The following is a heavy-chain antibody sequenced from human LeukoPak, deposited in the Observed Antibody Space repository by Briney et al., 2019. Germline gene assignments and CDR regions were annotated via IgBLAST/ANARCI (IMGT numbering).Heavy chain of an antibody. D-gene: IGHD1-14*01. CDR1: GGSISSSSYY. V-gene: IGHV4-39*01. CDR2: IYYSGST. J-gene: IGHJ4*02. CDR3: ARVAEPARYDY. Sequence: ASETLSLTCTVSGGSISSSSYYWGWIRQPPGKGLEWIGSIYYSGSTYYNPSLKSRVTISVDTSKNQFSLKLSSVTAADTAVYYCARVAEPARYDYWGQGTLVTVSS.